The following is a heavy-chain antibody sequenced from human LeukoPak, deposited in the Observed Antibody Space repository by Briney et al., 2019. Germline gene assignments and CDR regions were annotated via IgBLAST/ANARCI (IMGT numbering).Heavy chain of an antibody. CDR1: GGSITTSSYY. V-gene: IGHV4-39*07. CDR3: ARRGYTSGYHFFDY. CDR2: IYYSGST. D-gene: IGHD6-19*01. Sequence: PSETLSLTCTVSGGSITTSSYYWGWIRQPPGKGLEWIGIIYYSGSTYYNPSLKSRVTISIDTSKNQFSLNLSSVTATDSAVYYCARRGYTSGYHFFDYWGQGTLVTVSS. J-gene: IGHJ4*02.